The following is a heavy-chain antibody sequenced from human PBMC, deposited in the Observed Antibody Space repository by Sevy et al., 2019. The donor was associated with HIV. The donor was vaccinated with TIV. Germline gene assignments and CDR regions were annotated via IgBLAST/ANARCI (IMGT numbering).Heavy chain of an antibody. CDR3: ARDRTYGSFIDY. D-gene: IGHD3-10*01. Sequence: GGSLRLSCAASGFTFSTYNMNWVRQAPGKGLEWVSSIWRSGSYIYYADSVKGRFTISRDNAKNSLYLQMNSLKVEDTAVYYCARDRTYGSFIDYWGQGTLVTVSS. CDR1: GFTFSTYN. CDR2: IWRSGSYI. V-gene: IGHV3-21*01. J-gene: IGHJ4*02.